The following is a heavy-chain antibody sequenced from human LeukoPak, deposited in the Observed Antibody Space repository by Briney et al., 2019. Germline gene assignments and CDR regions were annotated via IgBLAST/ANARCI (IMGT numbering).Heavy chain of an antibody. CDR2: IPYDGSNK. Sequence: GGSLRLSCAASGFTFSSYGMHWVRQAPGKGLEWVAVIPYDGSNKYYADSVKGRFTISRDNSKNTLYLQMNSLRAEDTAVYYCAKDGPTVAPFPYYYYYGMDVWGQGTTVTVSS. D-gene: IGHD6-19*01. CDR1: GFTFSSYG. CDR3: AKDGPTVAPFPYYYYYGMDV. J-gene: IGHJ6*02. V-gene: IGHV3-30*18.